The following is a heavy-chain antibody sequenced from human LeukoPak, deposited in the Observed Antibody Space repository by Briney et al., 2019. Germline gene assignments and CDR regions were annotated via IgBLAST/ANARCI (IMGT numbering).Heavy chain of an antibody. D-gene: IGHD3-10*01. V-gene: IGHV4-34*01. J-gene: IGHJ6*03. CDR2: INHSGST. CDR3: ARLRPLLTMVRGVAYYYMDV. CDR1: GGSFSGYY. Sequence: SETLSLTCAVYGGSFSGYYWSWIRQPPGKGLEWIGEINHSGSTNYNPSLKSRVTISVDTSKNQFSLKLCSVTAADTAVYYCARLRPLLTMVRGVAYYYMDVWGKGTTVTISS.